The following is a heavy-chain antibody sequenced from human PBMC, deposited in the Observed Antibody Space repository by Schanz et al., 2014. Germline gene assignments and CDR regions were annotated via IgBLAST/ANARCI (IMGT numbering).Heavy chain of an antibody. D-gene: IGHD5-18*01. Sequence: QVQLVESGGGVVQPGGSLRLSCAASGFIFSGYAMIWVRQAPGKGLEWVAFIHYDGTYKYYADSVKGRFTISRDNSENTLYLQMISLRAEDTAVYYCAKLDGYAYGSMGQEYFDYWGQGTLVAVSS. J-gene: IGHJ4*02. CDR3: AKLDGYAYGSMGQEYFDY. CDR1: GFIFSGYA. V-gene: IGHV3-30*02. CDR2: IHYDGTYK.